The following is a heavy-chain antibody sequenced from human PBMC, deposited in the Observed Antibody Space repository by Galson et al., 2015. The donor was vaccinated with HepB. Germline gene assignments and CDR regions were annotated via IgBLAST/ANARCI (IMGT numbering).Heavy chain of an antibody. CDR2: IIPIFGTA. V-gene: IGHV1-69*13. D-gene: IGHD2-2*01. CDR1: GGTFSSYA. CDR3: ARDPLVVPAAPYYYYMDV. Sequence: SVKVSCKASGGTFSSYAISWVRQAPGQGLEWMGGIIPIFGTANYAQKFQGRVTITADESTSTAYMELSNLRSEDTAVYYCARDPLVVPAAPYYYYMDVWGKGTTVTVSS. J-gene: IGHJ6*03.